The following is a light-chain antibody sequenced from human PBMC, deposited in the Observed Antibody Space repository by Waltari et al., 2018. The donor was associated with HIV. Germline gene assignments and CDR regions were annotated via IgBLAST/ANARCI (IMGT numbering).Light chain of an antibody. CDR1: SSDIGNYNF. V-gene: IGLV2-23*02. J-gene: IGLJ3*02. CDR3: CSSAGSSTWV. CDR2: DVT. Sequence: QSALTQPASVSGSPGKSITTSGTGTSSDIGNYNFVSWYQQHPGKAPKLMIYDVTKRPSGVSNRFSGPKPGHTASLTISGLQAEDEADYYCCSSAGSSTWVFGGGTQLTVL.